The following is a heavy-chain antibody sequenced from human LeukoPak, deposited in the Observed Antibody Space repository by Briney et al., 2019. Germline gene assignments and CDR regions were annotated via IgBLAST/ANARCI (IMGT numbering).Heavy chain of an antibody. V-gene: IGHV1-69*06. D-gene: IGHD1-26*01. CDR1: GGTFSSYA. CDR3: AKDLQWELPRGDALDI. Sequence: SVKVSCKASGGTFSSYAISWVRQAPGQGLEWMGGIIPIFGTANYAQKFQGRVTITADKSTSTAYMELSSLRSEDTAVYYCAKDLQWELPRGDALDIWGQGTMVTVSS. CDR2: IIPIFGTA. J-gene: IGHJ3*02.